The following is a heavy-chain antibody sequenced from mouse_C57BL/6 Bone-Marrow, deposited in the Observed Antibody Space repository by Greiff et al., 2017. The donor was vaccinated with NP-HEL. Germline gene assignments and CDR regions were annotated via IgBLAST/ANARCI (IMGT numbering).Heavy chain of an antibody. CDR1: GYTFTSYG. V-gene: IGHV1-81*01. CDR3: ARRRRWLPFAY. CDR2: IYPRSGNT. J-gene: IGHJ3*01. Sequence: VQLQQSGAELARPGASVKPSCKASGYTFTSYGISWVKQRTGQGLEWIGEIYPRSGNTYYNEKFKGKATLTADKSSSTAYMELRSLTSEDSAVYFCARRRRWLPFAYWGQGTLVTVSA. D-gene: IGHD2-3*01.